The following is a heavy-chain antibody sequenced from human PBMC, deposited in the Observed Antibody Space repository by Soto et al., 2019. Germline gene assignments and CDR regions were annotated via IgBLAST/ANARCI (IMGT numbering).Heavy chain of an antibody. CDR3: ARPHGGSSGWDNWFDP. V-gene: IGHV4-61*05. CDR1: GGSISSSSYY. J-gene: IGHJ5*02. D-gene: IGHD6-25*01. CDR2: IHYSGST. Sequence: SETLSLTCTVAGGSISSSSYYWGWIRQPPGKGLEWIGYIHYSGSTNYNPSLKSRVTISVDTSKNQFSLKLNSVTAADTAVYYCARPHGGSSGWDNWFDPWGQGTLVTVSS.